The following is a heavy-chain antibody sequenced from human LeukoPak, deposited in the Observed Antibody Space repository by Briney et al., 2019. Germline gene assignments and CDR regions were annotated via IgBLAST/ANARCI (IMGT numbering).Heavy chain of an antibody. J-gene: IGHJ4*02. V-gene: IGHV3-21*01. CDR1: GFTFSGYS. CDR3: ARDAGYSTY. CDR2: IGSSSSYI. D-gene: IGHD6-13*01. Sequence: GGSLRLSCAASGFTFSGYSMTWVRRAPGKGLEWVSSIGSSSSYIFYADSVQGRFTTSRDNAHNSLYLQMNSLRAEDTGVYYCARDAGYSTYWGQGSLVTVSS.